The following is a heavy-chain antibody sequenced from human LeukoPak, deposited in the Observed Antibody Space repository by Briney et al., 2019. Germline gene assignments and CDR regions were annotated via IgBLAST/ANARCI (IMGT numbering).Heavy chain of an antibody. CDR1: GFTVSSYA. V-gene: IGHV3-30*04. CDR3: ARDSFYDSSGYYFNWFDP. D-gene: IGHD3-22*01. J-gene: IGHJ5*02. CDR2: ISYDGSNK. Sequence: GGSLRLSCAASGFTVSSYAMHWVRQAPGKGLEWVAVISYDGSNKYYADSVKGRSTISRDNSKNTLYLQMNSLRAEDTAVYYCARDSFYDSSGYYFNWFDPWGQGTLVTVSS.